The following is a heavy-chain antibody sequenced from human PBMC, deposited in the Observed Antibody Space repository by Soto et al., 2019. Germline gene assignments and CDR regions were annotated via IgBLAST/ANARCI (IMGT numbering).Heavy chain of an antibody. D-gene: IGHD3-22*01. CDR2: ISGSGGST. Sequence: EVQLLESGGGLVQPGGSLRLSCAASGFTFSSYAMSWVRQAPGKGLEWVSAISGSGGSTYYADSVKGRFTISRDNSKNTLYLQMNSLRAEDTAVYDCAKDRSRITMIVVVITPDAFDIWGQGTMVTVSS. J-gene: IGHJ3*02. V-gene: IGHV3-23*01. CDR3: AKDRSRITMIVVVITPDAFDI. CDR1: GFTFSSYA.